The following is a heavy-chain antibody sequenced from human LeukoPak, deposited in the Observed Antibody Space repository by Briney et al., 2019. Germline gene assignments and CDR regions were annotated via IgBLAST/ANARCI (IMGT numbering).Heavy chain of an antibody. CDR2: ISGSGGST. CDR3: AKTRGSGPFDY. CDR1: GFTLNNYG. J-gene: IGHJ4*02. V-gene: IGHV3-23*01. D-gene: IGHD3-10*01. Sequence: GGSPRLSCAASGFTLNNYGMSWVRQAPGKGLEWVSAISGSGGSTYYADSVKGRFTISRDNSKNTLYLQMNNLRAEDTAVYYCAKTRGSGPFDYWGQGTLVTVSS.